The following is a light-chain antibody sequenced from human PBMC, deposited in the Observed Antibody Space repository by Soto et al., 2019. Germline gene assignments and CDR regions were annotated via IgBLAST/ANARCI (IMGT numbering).Light chain of an antibody. J-gene: IGKJ2*01. CDR3: QHYGASPYT. V-gene: IGKV3-20*01. CDR2: GAA. CDR1: QSISNSY. Sequence: EIVLTQSPGTLSLSPGQRATLSCRASQSISNSYLAWYQHKPGQPPRRLIHGAATRATGIPDRFSGSQSGTDFTLTISRLEPEDSAVFYCQHYGASPYTFGLGTKLDIK.